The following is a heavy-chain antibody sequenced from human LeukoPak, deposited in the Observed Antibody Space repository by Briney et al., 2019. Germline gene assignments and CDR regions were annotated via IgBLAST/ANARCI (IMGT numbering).Heavy chain of an antibody. Sequence: PGGSLRLSCAASGFTFSSYAMHWVRQAPGKGLEWVAVISYDGSNKYYADSVKGRFTISRDNSKNTLYLQMNSLKTEDTAVYYCTTDTYYAAFDIWGQGTMVTVSS. CDR3: TTDTYYAAFDI. D-gene: IGHD3-16*01. V-gene: IGHV3-30-3*01. J-gene: IGHJ3*02. CDR1: GFTFSSYA. CDR2: ISYDGSNK.